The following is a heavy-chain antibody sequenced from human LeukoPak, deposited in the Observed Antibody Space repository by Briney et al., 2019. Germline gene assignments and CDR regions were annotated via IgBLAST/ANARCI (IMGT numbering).Heavy chain of an antibody. V-gene: IGHV4-4*07. CDR3: ARYXXIYGHDY. CDR1: GGSFTSFY. CDR2: FFSSGNT. Sequence: SEALSLTCTVSGGSFTSFYWSWIRQPAGKGLEWIGRFFSSGNTNYNPSFKSRASISVDKSKNQFSLKLTSVTAADTAGYYCARYXXIYGHDYWGQGTLVSVSS. D-gene: IGHD3-10*01. J-gene: IGHJ4*02.